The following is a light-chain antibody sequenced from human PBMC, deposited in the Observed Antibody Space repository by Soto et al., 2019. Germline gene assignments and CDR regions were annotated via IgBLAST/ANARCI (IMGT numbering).Light chain of an antibody. CDR1: QSVNTN. CDR3: QQNKDWPGT. CDR2: GAS. V-gene: IGKV3-15*01. Sequence: EIVLTQSPGTLSLSPGERATLSCRASQSVNTNFAWYQQKPGQAPRLLIYGASTRATGIPVRFSGSGSGTEFTLTISSLQSEDFGVYYCQQNKDWPGTFGQGTKVDIK. J-gene: IGKJ1*01.